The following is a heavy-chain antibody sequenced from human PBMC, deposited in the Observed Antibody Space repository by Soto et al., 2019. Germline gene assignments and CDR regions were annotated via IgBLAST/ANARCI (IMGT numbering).Heavy chain of an antibody. D-gene: IGHD3-3*01. J-gene: IGHJ5*02. V-gene: IGHV1-69*02. CDR3: ARGGPITIFGVVSTNWFDP. CDR1: GGTFSSYT. Sequence: SVKVSCKASGGTFSSYTLSWVRQAPGQGLEWMGRIIPILGIANYAQKFQGRVTITADKSTSTAYMELSSLRSEDTAVYYCARGGPITIFGVVSTNWFDPWGQGTLVTVSS. CDR2: IIPILGIA.